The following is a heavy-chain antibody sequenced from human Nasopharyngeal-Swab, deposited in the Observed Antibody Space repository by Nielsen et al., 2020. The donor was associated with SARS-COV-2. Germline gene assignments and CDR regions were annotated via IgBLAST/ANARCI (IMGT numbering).Heavy chain of an antibody. CDR3: ARDGLDYDFWSAYFMDV. V-gene: IGHV3-21*01. CDR2: ISSSSSYI. D-gene: IGHD3-3*01. Sequence: GESLKISCAASGFVFSASAIHWVRQASGKGLEWVSSISSSSSYIYYADSVKGRFTISRDNAKNSLYLQMNSLRAEDTAVYYCARDGLDYDFWSAYFMDVWGQGTTVTVSS. J-gene: IGHJ6*02. CDR1: GFVFSASA.